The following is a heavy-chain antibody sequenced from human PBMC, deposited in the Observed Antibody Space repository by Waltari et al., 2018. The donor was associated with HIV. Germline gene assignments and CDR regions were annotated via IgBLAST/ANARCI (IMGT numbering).Heavy chain of an antibody. D-gene: IGHD2-2*02. Sequence: QVQLQQWGAGLLKPSETLSLPCAVYGGSLCGYYWSWIRQPPGKGLEWIGEINHSGSTNYNPSLKSRVTISVDTSKNQFSLKLSSVTAADTAVYYCARGPYGYCSSTSCYRGVDYWGQGTLVTVSS. CDR2: INHSGST. CDR1: GGSLCGYY. CDR3: ARGPYGYCSSTSCYRGVDY. J-gene: IGHJ4*02. V-gene: IGHV4-34*01.